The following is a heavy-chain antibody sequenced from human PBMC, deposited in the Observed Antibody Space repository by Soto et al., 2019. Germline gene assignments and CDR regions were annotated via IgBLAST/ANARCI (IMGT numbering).Heavy chain of an antibody. CDR1: GGSITSYY. Sequence: QVQLQESGPGLVKPSETLSLTCTVSGGSITSYYWSWIRQPPGKGLEWIGYIHNSGSTSYNPSLQSRVTISADVSKNQFSLDLRSVTAADTAVYYCARRLSGTDYWGHGTLVTVSS. CDR2: IHNSGST. CDR3: ARRLSGTDY. D-gene: IGHD3-10*01. V-gene: IGHV4-59*01. J-gene: IGHJ4*01.